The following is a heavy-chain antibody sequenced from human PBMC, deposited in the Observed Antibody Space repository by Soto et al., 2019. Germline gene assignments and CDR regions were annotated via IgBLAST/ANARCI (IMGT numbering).Heavy chain of an antibody. CDR3: AKDYGGLYGEPYGMDV. CDR2: ISYDGSNK. V-gene: IGHV3-30*18. D-gene: IGHD4-17*01. Sequence: QVQLVESGGGVVQPGRSLRLSCAASGFTFSSYGMHWVRQAPGKGLEWVAVISYDGSNKYYADSVKGRFTISRDNSKNTLYLKMNSLRAEDTAVYYCAKDYGGLYGEPYGMDVWGQGTTVTVSS. CDR1: GFTFSSYG. J-gene: IGHJ6*02.